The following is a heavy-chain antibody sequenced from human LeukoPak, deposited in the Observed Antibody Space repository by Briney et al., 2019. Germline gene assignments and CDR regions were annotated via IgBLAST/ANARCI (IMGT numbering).Heavy chain of an antibody. D-gene: IGHD5-18*01. V-gene: IGHV4-61*02. J-gene: IGHJ4*02. Sequence: SQTLSLTCTVSGGSVSSGSYYWSWIRQPAGKGLEWIGRIYTSGSTNYNPSLKCRVTISVDTSKNQFSLKLSSATAADTAVYYCAVTGYSYGTTWGQGTLITVSS. CDR3: AVTGYSYGTT. CDR2: IYTSGST. CDR1: GGSVSSGSYY.